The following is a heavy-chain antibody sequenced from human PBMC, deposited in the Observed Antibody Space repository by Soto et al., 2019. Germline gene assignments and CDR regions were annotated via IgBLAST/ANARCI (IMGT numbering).Heavy chain of an antibody. V-gene: IGHV4-31*03. J-gene: IGHJ5*02. CDR1: GGSISSGGYY. CDR2: IYYSGST. D-gene: IGHD6-13*01. Sequence: SETLSLTCTVSGGSISSGGYYWSWIRQQPGKGLEWIGYIYYSGSTYYNPSLKSRVTISVDTSKNQFSLKLSSVTAADTAVYYCAREGDRSSSPPNNWFDPWGQGTLVTVSS. CDR3: AREGDRSSSPPNNWFDP.